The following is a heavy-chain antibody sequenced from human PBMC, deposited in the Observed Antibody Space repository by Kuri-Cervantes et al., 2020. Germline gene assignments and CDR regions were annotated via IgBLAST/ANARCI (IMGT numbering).Heavy chain of an antibody. D-gene: IGHD3-10*01. CDR1: GDSISPYY. J-gene: IGHJ3*02. V-gene: IGHV4-59*01. CDR3: ARDSGSGSYYMPSRLGAFDI. Sequence: SETLSLTCTVSGDSISPYYWSWIRQHPGKGLEWIGYIYYSGSTYYNQSLKILVTISVDAYKNQFSLKLSSVTAADTAVYYCARDSGSGSYYMPSRLGAFDIWGQGTMVTVSS. CDR2: IYYSGST.